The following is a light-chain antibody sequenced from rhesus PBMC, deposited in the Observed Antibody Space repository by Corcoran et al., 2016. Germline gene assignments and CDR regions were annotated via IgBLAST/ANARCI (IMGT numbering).Light chain of an antibody. V-gene: IGKV1-32*02. Sequence: DIQLSQSPSSRSASVGDRVTIICRASQGINSYLNWYQQKPGKAPKLLIYFANLLPSGVPSRFSGSGSGTEFTLTIRSLQPEDFAAYYCQQGNSNPYSFGQGTKVEIK. CDR1: QGINSY. J-gene: IGKJ2*01. CDR2: FAN. CDR3: QQGNSNPYS.